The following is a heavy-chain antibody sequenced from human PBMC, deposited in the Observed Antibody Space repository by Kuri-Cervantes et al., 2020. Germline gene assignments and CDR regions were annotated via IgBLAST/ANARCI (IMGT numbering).Heavy chain of an antibody. J-gene: IGHJ4*02. CDR3: ARGGKSITGSTGYFDY. CDR2: IYYSGST. V-gene: IGHV4-59*01. D-gene: IGHD1-7*01. Sequence: SETLSLTCTVSGGSISSYYWSWIQQPPGKGLEWIGYIYYSGSTNYNPSLKSRVTISVDTSKNQFSLKLSSVTAADTAVYYCARGGKSITGSTGYFDYWGQGTLVTVSS. CDR1: GGSISSYY.